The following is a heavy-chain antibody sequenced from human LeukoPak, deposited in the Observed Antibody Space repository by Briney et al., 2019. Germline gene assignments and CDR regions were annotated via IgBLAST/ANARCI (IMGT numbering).Heavy chain of an antibody. CDR1: GFTFSSYA. V-gene: IGHV3-23*01. CDR2: ISGSGGST. D-gene: IGHD3-9*01. Sequence: AGSLRLSCAASGFTFSSYAMSWVRQAPGKGLEWVSAISGSGGSTYYADSVKGRFTISRDNSKNTLYLQMNSLRAEDTAVYYCAKPYDILTGYLDYWGQGTLVTVSS. CDR3: AKPYDILTGYLDY. J-gene: IGHJ4*02.